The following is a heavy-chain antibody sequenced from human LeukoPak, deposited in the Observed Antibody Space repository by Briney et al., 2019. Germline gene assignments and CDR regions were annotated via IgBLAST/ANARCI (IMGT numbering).Heavy chain of an antibody. J-gene: IGHJ4*02. CDR3: ARSYGYSYGAFDY. V-gene: IGHV1-2*06. D-gene: IGHD5-18*01. CDR2: INPNSGGT. CDR1: GYTFTGYY. Sequence: ASVKVSCKASGYTFTGYYMHWVRQAPGQGLEWMGRINPNSGGTNYAQKFQGRVTITTDESTSTAYMELSSLRSEDTAVYYCARSYGYSYGAFDYWGQGTLVTVSS.